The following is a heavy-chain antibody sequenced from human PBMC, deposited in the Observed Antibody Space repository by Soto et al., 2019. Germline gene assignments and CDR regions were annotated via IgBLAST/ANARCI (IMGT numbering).Heavy chain of an antibody. V-gene: IGHV3-48*02. CDR3: ARDWAYAFDY. CDR2: FRNSTSTI. Sequence: GGSLRLSCVVSGFTFNDYSVNWVRQAPGKGLEWISYFRNSTSTIYYADSVKGRFTISRDNAENSLYLHMNSLRDEDTAVYYCARDWAYAFDYWGRGTLVTVSS. D-gene: IGHD3-16*01. CDR1: GFTFNDYS. J-gene: IGHJ4*02.